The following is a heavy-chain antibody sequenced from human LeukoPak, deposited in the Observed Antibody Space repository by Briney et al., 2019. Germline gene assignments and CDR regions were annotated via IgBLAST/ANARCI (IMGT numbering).Heavy chain of an antibody. J-gene: IGHJ4*02. Sequence: GGSLRLSCAVSGFRFGTYAASWVRQAPGKGLEWVSAISADGDDTYYADSVKGRFTISRDNSKNTLYLQMDSLRAEDTAVYYCADYRKPQGLDYWGQGALVTVSS. CDR3: ADYRKPQGLDY. D-gene: IGHD1-14*01. CDR1: GFRFGTYA. V-gene: IGHV3-23*01. CDR2: ISADGDDT.